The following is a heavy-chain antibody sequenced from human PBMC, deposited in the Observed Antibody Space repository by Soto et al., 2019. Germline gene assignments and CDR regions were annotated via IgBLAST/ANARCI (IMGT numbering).Heavy chain of an antibody. J-gene: IGHJ5*02. CDR2: IYATGTT. Sequence: SATLDLACAVSGASISGFYWSWIRKSAGKGLEWIGRIYATGTTDYNPSLKSRVMMSVDTSKKQFSLKLRSVTAADTAVYYCVRDGTKTLRDWFDPWGQGMSVTVPS. CDR3: VRDGTKTLRDWFDP. V-gene: IGHV4-4*07. CDR1: GASISGFY. D-gene: IGHD1-1*01.